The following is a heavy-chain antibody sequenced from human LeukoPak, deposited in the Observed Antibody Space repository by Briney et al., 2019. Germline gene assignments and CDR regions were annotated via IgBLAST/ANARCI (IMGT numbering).Heavy chain of an antibody. V-gene: IGHV4-31*03. CDR1: GGSISSGGYY. D-gene: IGHD2-15*01. CDR2: IYYSGST. CDR3: ARTQTGYCSGGSCYSERYFDY. Sequence: PSETLSLTCNVSGGSISSGGYYWSWIRQHPGKGLEWIGYIYYSGSTYYNPSLKSRVTISVDTSKNQFSLKLSSVTAADTAVYYCARTQTGYCSGGSCYSERYFDYWGQGTLVTVSS. J-gene: IGHJ4*02.